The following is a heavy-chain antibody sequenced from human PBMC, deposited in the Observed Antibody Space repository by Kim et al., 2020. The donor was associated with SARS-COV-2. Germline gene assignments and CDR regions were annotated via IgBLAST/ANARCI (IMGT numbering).Heavy chain of an antibody. D-gene: IGHD1-26*01. CDR2: IWYDGDTK. V-gene: IGHV3-33*01. CDR3: ARDERRYLGTYFDN. CDR1: GFNFRLYG. Sequence: GGSLRLSCTASGFNFRLYGFHWVRQAPGKGLEWVALIWYDGDTKSYTDSVKGRFTISRDNSKNTVYLQMNNLRADDTAIYYCARDERRYLGTYFDNWGQGTLVTASS. J-gene: IGHJ4*02.